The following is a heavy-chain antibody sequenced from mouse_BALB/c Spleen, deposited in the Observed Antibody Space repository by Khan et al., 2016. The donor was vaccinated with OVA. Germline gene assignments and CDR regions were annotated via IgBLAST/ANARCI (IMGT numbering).Heavy chain of an antibody. J-gene: IGHJ2*01. CDR1: GYTFTNYV. Sequence: VQLQQSGPELVKPGASVKMSCKASGYTFTNYVLHWVKQQPGQGLEWIGYINPYNGGPKYNEKFTGKATLASDKSSITAYMELSSLTSEDSAVYYCARGNGQSYYFDYWGQGTTLTLSS. CDR3: ARGNGQSYYFDY. V-gene: IGHV1S136*01. CDR2: INPYNGGP. D-gene: IGHD3-1*01.